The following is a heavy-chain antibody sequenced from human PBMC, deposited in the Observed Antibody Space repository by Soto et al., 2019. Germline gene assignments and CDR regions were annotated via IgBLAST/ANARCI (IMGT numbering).Heavy chain of an antibody. CDR2: INHSGST. CDR1: GGSFSGYY. D-gene: IGHD2-2*01. V-gene: IGHV4-34*01. CDR3: ARGREVCGASCFNWFDP. Sequence: SETLSLTCAVYGGSFSGYYWSWIRQPPGKGLEWIGEINHSGSTNYNPSLKSRVTISVDTSKNQFSLKLSSVTAADTAVYYCARGREVCGASCFNWFDPWGQGTLVTVSS. J-gene: IGHJ5*02.